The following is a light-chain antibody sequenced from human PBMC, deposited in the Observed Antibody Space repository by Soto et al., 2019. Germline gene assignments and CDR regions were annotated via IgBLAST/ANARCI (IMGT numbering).Light chain of an antibody. CDR2: NTN. CDR3: LLYFGGDSGV. Sequence: QAVVTQEPSLTVSPGGTVTLTCASSTGAVTSGYYPNWFQQKPGQAPRALIYNTNNKHSWTPARFSGSLLGGKAALTLSGVQPEDEAEYYCLLYFGGDSGVFGGGTKVTVL. CDR1: TGAVTSGYY. V-gene: IGLV7-43*01. J-gene: IGLJ3*02.